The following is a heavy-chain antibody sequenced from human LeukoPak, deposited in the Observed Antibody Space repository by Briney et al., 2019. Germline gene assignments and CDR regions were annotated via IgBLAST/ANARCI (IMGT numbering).Heavy chain of an antibody. Sequence: GGSLRLSCAASGFTFSSYAMSWVRQAPGKGLEWVSAISGSGGSTYYADSVKGRFTISRDNSKNTLYLQMNSLRAEDTAVYYCAKDHDRIVVVPAAIPHWGQGTLVTVSS. D-gene: IGHD2-2*01. CDR2: ISGSGGST. CDR3: AKDHDRIVVVPAAIPH. V-gene: IGHV3-23*01. J-gene: IGHJ1*01. CDR1: GFTFSSYA.